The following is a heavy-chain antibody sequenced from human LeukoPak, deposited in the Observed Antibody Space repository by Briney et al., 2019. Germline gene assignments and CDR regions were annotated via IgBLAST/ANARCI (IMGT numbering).Heavy chain of an antibody. CDR3: AIPYCSGGSCYSGGSEIFDY. CDR2: INHSGST. V-gene: IGHV4-34*01. D-gene: IGHD2-15*01. Sequence: SETLSLTCAVYGGSFSGYYWSWIRQPPGKGLEWIGEINHSGSTNYSPSLKSRVTISVDTSKNQFSLKLSSVTAADTAVYYCAIPYCSGGSCYSGGSEIFDYWGQGTLVTVPS. CDR1: GGSFSGYY. J-gene: IGHJ4*02.